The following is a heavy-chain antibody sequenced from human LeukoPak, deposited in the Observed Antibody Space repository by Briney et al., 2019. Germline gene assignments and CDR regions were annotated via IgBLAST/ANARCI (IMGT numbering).Heavy chain of an antibody. V-gene: IGHV3-74*01. CDR1: GFTFCNYW. J-gene: IGHJ3*01. CDR3: ARDSTFRGTGPNV. CDR2: INSDGSST. D-gene: IGHD2-8*02. Sequence: GVTLTLSCAASGFTFCNYWLHWLRQAQGQGLVWVSRINSDGSSTTYEDSVKGRFTISRDNAKNTLYLQVNSLRAEDTAVYYCARDSTFRGTGPNVWGQGTMVIVSS.